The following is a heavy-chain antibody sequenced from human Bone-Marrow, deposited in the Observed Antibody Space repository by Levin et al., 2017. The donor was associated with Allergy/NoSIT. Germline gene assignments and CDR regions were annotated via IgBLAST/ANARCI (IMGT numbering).Heavy chain of an antibody. CDR1: GYQFTDYW. CDR2: IYPGDSEN. J-gene: IGHJ4*02. CDR3: VCQSDELPPYDWEWLEEHHYAY. Sequence: GESLKISCQGSGYQFTDYWIGWVRQLPGKGLEWVGNIYPGDSENRSSPSFQGQVTISVDKSIHTAYLQWDSLRASDAAMYYCVCQSDELPPYDWEWLEEHHYAYWGQGTQVTVSS. V-gene: IGHV5-51*01. D-gene: IGHD6-19*01.